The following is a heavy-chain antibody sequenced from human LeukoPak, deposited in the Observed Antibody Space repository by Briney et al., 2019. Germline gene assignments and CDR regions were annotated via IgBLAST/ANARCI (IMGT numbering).Heavy chain of an antibody. V-gene: IGHV4-59*01. J-gene: IGHJ4*02. CDR3: ARDRGSGYFPGFDS. CDR1: GGSISVYF. D-gene: IGHD3-3*01. CDR2: IYYKGNT. Sequence: PSETLSLTCNVSGGSISVYFWSWIRQPPGKGLEWIGHIYYKGNTNYNSSLQSRVTISIDTSKTQFSLNLSSVTVADTGVYYCARDRGSGYFPGFDSWGQGTLVTVSS.